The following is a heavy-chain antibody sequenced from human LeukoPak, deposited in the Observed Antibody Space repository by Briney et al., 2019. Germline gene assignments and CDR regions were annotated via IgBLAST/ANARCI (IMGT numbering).Heavy chain of an antibody. V-gene: IGHV3-30*03. D-gene: IGHD6-6*01. CDR2: ISYDGSNK. CDR3: ASEGPRH. CDR1: GFTFSSYG. Sequence: GRSLRLSCAASGFTFSSYGMHWVRQAPGKGLEWVAIISYDGSNKYYADSVKGRFTISRDNSKNTLYLQMNSLRAEDTAVYYCASEGPRHWGQGTLVTVSS. J-gene: IGHJ4*02.